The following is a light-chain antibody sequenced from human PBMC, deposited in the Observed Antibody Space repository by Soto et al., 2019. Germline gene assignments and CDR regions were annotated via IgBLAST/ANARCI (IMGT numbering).Light chain of an antibody. J-gene: IGKJ3*01. CDR2: AAS. V-gene: IGKV1-27*01. CDR1: QGISNY. Sequence: DIQMTQSPSSLSASVGDRVTITCRASQGISNYLAWFQQKPGKVPKLLIYAASTLQIGVPSRFSSSGSGTDFTITISSLQPEDVATYYCQKYKSAPYTFGRGTKVDIK. CDR3: QKYKSAPYT.